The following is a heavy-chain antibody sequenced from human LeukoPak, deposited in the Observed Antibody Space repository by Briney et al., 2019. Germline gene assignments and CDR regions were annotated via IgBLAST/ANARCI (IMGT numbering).Heavy chain of an antibody. V-gene: IGHV3-30*18. Sequence: GRSLRLSCAASGFTFSTYGVHWVRQAPGKGLEWVAVISYDGSSKYYADSVKGRFTISRDNSKNTLYLQMNGLRAEDTAVYYCAKLYYDILTGYYKGDVFDIWGQGTVVTVSS. J-gene: IGHJ3*02. CDR2: ISYDGSSK. D-gene: IGHD3-9*01. CDR3: AKLYYDILTGYYKGDVFDI. CDR1: GFTFSTYG.